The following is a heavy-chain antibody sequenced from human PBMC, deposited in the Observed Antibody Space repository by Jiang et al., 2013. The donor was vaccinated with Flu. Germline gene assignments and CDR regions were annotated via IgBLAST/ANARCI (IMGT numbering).Heavy chain of an antibody. D-gene: IGHD2-2*01. CDR3: AREAGRCSSTSCYGRYSSSAWYYYYYMDV. CDR2: ISSSSSYI. Sequence: EVQLVESGGGLVKPGGSLRLSCAASGFTFSSYSMNWVRQAPGKGLEWVSSISSSSSYIYYADSVKGRFTISRDNAKNSLYLQMNSLRAEDTAVYYCAREAGRCSSTSCYGRYSSSAWYYYYYMDVWGKGTT. CDR1: GFTFSSYS. J-gene: IGHJ6*03. V-gene: IGHV3-21*01.